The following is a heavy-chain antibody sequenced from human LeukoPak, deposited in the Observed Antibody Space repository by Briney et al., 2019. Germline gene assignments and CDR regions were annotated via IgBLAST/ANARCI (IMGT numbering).Heavy chain of an antibody. J-gene: IGHJ6*03. D-gene: IGHD6-13*01. Sequence: ASVKVSCKASGYTFTNSYIHWVRQAPGQVLEWMGLINPDGGNTNYAQNFQGRVTMTRDTSISTAYMELSRLRSDDTAVYYCARDSVYSSSWYVGYMDVWGKGTTVTISS. CDR1: GYTFTNSY. CDR3: ARDSVYSSSWYVGYMDV. CDR2: INPDGGNT. V-gene: IGHV1-46*01.